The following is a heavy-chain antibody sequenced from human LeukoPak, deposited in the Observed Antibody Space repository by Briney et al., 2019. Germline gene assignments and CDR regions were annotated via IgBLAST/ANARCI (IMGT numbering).Heavy chain of an antibody. D-gene: IGHD6-19*01. CDR3: ARSAVAGQASTGDY. CDR2: IIPIFGTA. Sequence: SVKVSCKASGGTFSSYAISWVRQAPGQGLEWMGGIIPIFGTANYAQKFQGRVTITADESTSTAYMELSSLRSEDTAVYYCARSAVAGQASTGDYWGQGTLVTVSS. CDR1: GGTFSSYA. V-gene: IGHV1-69*13. J-gene: IGHJ4*02.